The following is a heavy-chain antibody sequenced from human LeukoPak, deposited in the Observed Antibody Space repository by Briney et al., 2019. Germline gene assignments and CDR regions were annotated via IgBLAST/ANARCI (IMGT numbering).Heavy chain of an antibody. CDR3: AKDWDIVLMVYAPPMD. D-gene: IGHD2-8*01. Sequence: AGGSLRLSCAASGFTFSSYGMHWVRQAPGKGLKWVAVISYDGSNKYYADSVKGRFTISRDNSKNTLYLQMNSLRAEDTAVYYCAKDWDIVLMVYAPPMDWGQGTLVTVSS. V-gene: IGHV3-30*18. CDR1: GFTFSSYG. CDR2: ISYDGSNK. J-gene: IGHJ4*02.